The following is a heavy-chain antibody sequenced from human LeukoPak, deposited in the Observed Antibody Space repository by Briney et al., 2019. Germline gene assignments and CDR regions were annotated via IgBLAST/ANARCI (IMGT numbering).Heavy chain of an antibody. J-gene: IGHJ4*02. D-gene: IGHD3-10*01. CDR1: GFTFSNAW. CDR2: IKSKTDGGTT. CDR3: TTDPMVRGVPNDY. Sequence: PGGSLRLSCAASGFTFSNAWMSWVRQAPGKGLEWVGRIKSKTDGGTTDYAAPVKGRFTISRDDSKNTLYLQMNSLKTEDTAVYYCTTDPMVRGVPNDYWGQGTLVTVSS. V-gene: IGHV3-15*01.